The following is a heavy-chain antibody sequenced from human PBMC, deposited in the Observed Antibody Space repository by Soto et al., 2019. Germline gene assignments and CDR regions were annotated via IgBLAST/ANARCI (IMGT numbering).Heavy chain of an antibody. Sequence: ASVKVSCKASGGTFSSYAISWVRQAPGQGLEWMGGIIPIFGTANYAQKFQGRVTITADESTSTAYMELSSLRSEDTAVYYCAREMLGYSSGWYRGGWFDPWGQGTLVTVSS. J-gene: IGHJ5*02. CDR3: AREMLGYSSGWYRGGWFDP. D-gene: IGHD6-19*01. V-gene: IGHV1-69*13. CDR1: GGTFSSYA. CDR2: IIPIFGTA.